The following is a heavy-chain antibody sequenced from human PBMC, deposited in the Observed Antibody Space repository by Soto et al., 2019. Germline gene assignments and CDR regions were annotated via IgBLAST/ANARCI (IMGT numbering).Heavy chain of an antibody. V-gene: IGHV3-23*01. Sequence: GGSLRLSCAASGFTFSSYAMSWVRQAPGKGLEWVSAISGSGGSTYYADSVKGRFTISRDNSKNTLYLQMNSLRAEDTAVYYCTQSGYDSYYYYYYYMDVWGKGTTVTVSS. CDR2: ISGSGGST. J-gene: IGHJ6*03. CDR1: GFTFSSYA. CDR3: TQSGYDSYYYYYYYMDV. D-gene: IGHD5-12*01.